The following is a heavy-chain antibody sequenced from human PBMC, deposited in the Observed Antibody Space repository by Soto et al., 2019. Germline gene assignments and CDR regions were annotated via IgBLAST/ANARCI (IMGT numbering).Heavy chain of an antibody. CDR2: ISYDGSTK. Sequence: QVQLVESGGGVVQPGRSLRLSCAASGFTFSSYGMHWVRQAPGKGLEWVAVISYDGSTKYYADSVQGRFPVSRDSSKNTVFLQMISMRTEDTAVYYCGKFIYTWYYVRYWGQGALVSVSS. D-gene: IGHD3-3*01. V-gene: IGHV3-30*18. CDR1: GFTFSSYG. J-gene: IGHJ4*02. CDR3: GKFIYTWYYVRY.